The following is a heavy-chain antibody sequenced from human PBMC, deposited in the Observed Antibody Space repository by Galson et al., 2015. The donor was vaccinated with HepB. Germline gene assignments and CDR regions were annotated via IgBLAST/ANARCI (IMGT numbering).Heavy chain of an antibody. CDR1: GGSISSSNW. V-gene: IGHV4-4*02. J-gene: IGHJ5*02. CDR2: IYHSGST. CDR3: ARLVVVIKGWFDP. D-gene: IGHD3-22*01. Sequence: SETLSLTCAVSGGSISSSNWWSWVRRPPGKGLEWIGEIYHSGSTNYNPSLKSRVTISVDKSKNQFPLKLSSVTAADTAVYYCARLVVVIKGWFDPWGQGTLVTVSS.